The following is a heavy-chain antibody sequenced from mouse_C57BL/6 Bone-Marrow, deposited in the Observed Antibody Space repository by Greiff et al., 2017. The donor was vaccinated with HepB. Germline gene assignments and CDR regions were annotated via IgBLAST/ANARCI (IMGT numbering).Heavy chain of an antibody. CDR2: IYPGNSDT. CDR1: GYTFTSYW. V-gene: IGHV1-5*01. CDR3: TRLYDYEGPGD. Sequence: DVQLQESGTVLARPGASVKMSCKTSGYTFTSYWMHWVKQRPGQGLEWIGDIYPGNSDTSYNQKFKGKAKLTAVTSASTAYMELSSLTNEDSAVYYCTRLYDYEGPGDWGQGTTLTVSS. D-gene: IGHD2-4*01. J-gene: IGHJ2*01.